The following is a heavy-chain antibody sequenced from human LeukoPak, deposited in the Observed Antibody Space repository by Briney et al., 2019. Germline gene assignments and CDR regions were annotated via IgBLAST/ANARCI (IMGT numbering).Heavy chain of an antibody. CDR3: ARGIYSSSWPLDY. V-gene: IGHV1-3*02. CDR2: SNAGNGNT. Sequence: VSVTVSCKASGYTFTSYAMHWVRQAPGQRLEWMGWSNAGNGNTKYSQEFQGRVTITRDTSASTAYMELSSLRSEDMAVYYCARGIYSSSWPLDYWGQGTLVTVSS. CDR1: GYTFTSYA. J-gene: IGHJ4*02. D-gene: IGHD6-13*01.